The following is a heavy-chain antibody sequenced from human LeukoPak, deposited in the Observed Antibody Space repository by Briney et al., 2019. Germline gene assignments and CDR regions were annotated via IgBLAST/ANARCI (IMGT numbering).Heavy chain of an antibody. CDR1: GFTFSSYA. CDR2: ISGSGGNT. CDR3: AKGSSSGWRLGRIDY. Sequence: GGSLRLSCAVSGFTFSSYAMSWVRQAPGKGREWVSGISGSGGNTDYADSVKGRFTISRDNSKNTLYVQMNSLRAGDTAVYYCAKGSSSGWRLGRIDYWGQGTLVTVSS. D-gene: IGHD6-19*01. J-gene: IGHJ4*02. V-gene: IGHV3-23*01.